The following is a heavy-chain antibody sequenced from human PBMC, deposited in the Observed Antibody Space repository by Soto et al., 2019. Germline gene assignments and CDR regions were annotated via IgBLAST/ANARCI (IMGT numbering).Heavy chain of an antibody. D-gene: IGHD1-26*01. CDR1: GFTFSSYS. CDR2: ISSSSSTI. Sequence: RGSLRLSCAASGFTFSSYSMNWVRQAPGKGLEWVSYISSSSSTIYYADSVKGRFTISRDNAKNSLYLQMNSLRDEDTAVYYCARVQRLSGTNGIDAFDIWGQGTMVTVSS. V-gene: IGHV3-48*02. J-gene: IGHJ3*02. CDR3: ARVQRLSGTNGIDAFDI.